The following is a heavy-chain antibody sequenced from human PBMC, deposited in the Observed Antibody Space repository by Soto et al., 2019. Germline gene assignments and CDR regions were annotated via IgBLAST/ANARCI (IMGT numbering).Heavy chain of an antibody. Sequence: QITLKESGPTLLKPTQTLTLTCTFSGFSLSTSAVGVNWIRQPPGTALEWLALIYWNDDKHYTPSLSGRLTITKDTSKNQVVLTMTNMNPVDTATYYCAHGSGWLSDYWGQGILVTVSS. V-gene: IGHV2-5*01. CDR3: AHGSGWLSDY. J-gene: IGHJ4*02. CDR2: IYWNDDK. D-gene: IGHD6-19*01. CDR1: GFSLSTSAVG.